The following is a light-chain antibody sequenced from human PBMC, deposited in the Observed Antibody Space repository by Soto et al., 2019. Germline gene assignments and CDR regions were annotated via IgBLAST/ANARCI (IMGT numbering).Light chain of an antibody. CDR2: RGS. J-gene: IGKJ2*01. CDR1: QPIGDW. Sequence: DIQMTQSPSTLSASVGDTVSITCRASQPIGDWMAWYQPTPGKAPKRLIFRGSTLQSGVPSRFSGSGYRTEFTLTIMSLQPDDFAVYHCQQFKTYPHTFGQGTKVYIK. CDR3: QQFKTYPHT. V-gene: IGKV1-5*03.